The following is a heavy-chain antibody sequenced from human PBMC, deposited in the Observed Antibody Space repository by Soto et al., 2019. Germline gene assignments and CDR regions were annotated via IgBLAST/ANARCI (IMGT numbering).Heavy chain of an antibody. V-gene: IGHV4-38-2*01. D-gene: IGHD2-2*01. CDR3: ARRQKVIVVVPAAMRYYYYGMDV. CDR2: IYHSGST. Sequence: PSETLSLTCAVSGYSISSGYYWGWIRQPPGKGLEWIGSIYHSGSTYYNPSLKSRVTISVDTSKNQFSLKLSSVTAADTAVYYCARRQKVIVVVPAAMRYYYYGMDVWGQGTTVTVS. J-gene: IGHJ6*02. CDR1: GYSISSGYY.